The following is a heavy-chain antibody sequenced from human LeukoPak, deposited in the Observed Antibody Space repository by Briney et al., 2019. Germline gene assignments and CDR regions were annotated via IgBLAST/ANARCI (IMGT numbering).Heavy chain of an antibody. CDR1: GFTFSSYA. D-gene: IGHD5-18*01. V-gene: IGHV3-48*04. Sequence: GGSLRLSCAASGFTFSSYAMSWVRQAPGKGLEWVSYISSSGSTIYYADSVKGRFTISRDNAKNSLYLQMNSLRAEDTAVYYCAREGFTWIQLYSLDYWGQGTLVTVSS. CDR2: ISSSGSTI. J-gene: IGHJ4*02. CDR3: AREGFTWIQLYSLDY.